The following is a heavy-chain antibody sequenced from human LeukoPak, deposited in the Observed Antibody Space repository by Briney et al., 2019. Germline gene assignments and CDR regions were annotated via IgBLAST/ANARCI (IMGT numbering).Heavy chain of an antibody. CDR3: ARDCGDSGLGWFDP. J-gene: IGHJ5*02. Sequence: SQTLSLTCTVSGGSISSGGYYWSWIRQHPGKGLEWIGYIYYSGSTYYNPSLKSRVTISVDTSKNQFSLKLSSVTAADTAVYYCARDCGDSGLGWFDPWGQGTLVTVSS. CDR1: GGSISSGGYY. CDR2: IYYSGST. V-gene: IGHV4-31*03. D-gene: IGHD4-17*01.